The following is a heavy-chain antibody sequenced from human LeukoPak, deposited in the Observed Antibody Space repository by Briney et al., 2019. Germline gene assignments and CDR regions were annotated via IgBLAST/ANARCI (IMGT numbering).Heavy chain of an antibody. D-gene: IGHD3-16*02. Sequence: GGSLRLSCAASGFTFSSYAVSWVRQAPGEGLEWVSAISGSGDTTYYADSVKGRFTISKDDSKNTLYLQMNSLRAEDAAVYYCAKHYVWGSYRFDYWGQGTLVTVSS. CDR2: ISGSGDTT. J-gene: IGHJ4*02. CDR3: AKHYVWGSYRFDY. CDR1: GFTFSSYA. V-gene: IGHV3-23*01.